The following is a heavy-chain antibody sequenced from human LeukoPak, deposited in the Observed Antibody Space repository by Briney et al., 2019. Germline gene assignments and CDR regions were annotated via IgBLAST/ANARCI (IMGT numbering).Heavy chain of an antibody. CDR1: GFTFSNYG. D-gene: IGHD6-19*01. CDR3: ARGISIAVAGTGAFDI. CDR2: IRYDGRNK. Sequence: GGSLRLSCAASGFTFSNYGMHWVRQAPGKGLEWVGFIRYDGRNKYYADFVKGRFTISRDNSKNTLYLQMNSLRAEDTAVYNCARGISIAVAGTGAFDIWGQGTMVTVSS. V-gene: IGHV3-30*02. J-gene: IGHJ3*02.